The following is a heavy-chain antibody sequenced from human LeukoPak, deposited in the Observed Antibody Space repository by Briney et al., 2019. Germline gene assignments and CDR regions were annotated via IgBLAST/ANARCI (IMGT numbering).Heavy chain of an antibody. CDR2: IYYSGST. CDR3: ARAGYCSSTSCYGLASYYFDY. V-gene: IGHV4-39*07. J-gene: IGHJ4*02. CDR1: GGSISSSSYY. Sequence: SETLSLTCTVSGGSISSSSYYWGWIRQPPGKGLEWIGSIYYSGSTYYNPSLKSRVTISVDTSKNQFSLKLSSVTAADTAVYHCARAGYCSSTSCYGLASYYFDYWGQGTLVTVSS. D-gene: IGHD2-2*01.